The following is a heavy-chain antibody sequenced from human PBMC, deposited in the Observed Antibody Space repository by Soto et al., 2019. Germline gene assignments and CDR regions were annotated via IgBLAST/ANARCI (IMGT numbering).Heavy chain of an antibody. CDR2: ISAGSEGA. CDR1: GFTFSSHV. J-gene: IGHJ4*02. Sequence: EVPLLESGGGLVQPGGALRLSCAASGFTFSSHVMSWVRQAPGKGLEWISSISAGSEGAYYADSVRGRFTISRDNSNNTLFLQMNSLRAEDTAVYYCARDLWWYLHWGQGTLVTVSS. CDR3: ARDLWWYLH. V-gene: IGHV3-23*01. D-gene: IGHD2-15*01.